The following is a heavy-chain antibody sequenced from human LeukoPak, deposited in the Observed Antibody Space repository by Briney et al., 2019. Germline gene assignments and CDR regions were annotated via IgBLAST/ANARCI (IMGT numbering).Heavy chain of an antibody. CDR3: ARGERWLQWGWFDP. J-gene: IGHJ5*02. V-gene: IGHV4-39*07. Sequence: PSETLSLTCTVSGGSISSSTYYWGWIRQPPGKGLEWIGSIFYSGNTYYKPSLKSRVTISVDTSKNQFSLKLSSVTAADTAVYYCARGERWLQWGWFDPWGQGTLVTVSS. D-gene: IGHD5-24*01. CDR1: GGSISSSTYY. CDR2: IFYSGNT.